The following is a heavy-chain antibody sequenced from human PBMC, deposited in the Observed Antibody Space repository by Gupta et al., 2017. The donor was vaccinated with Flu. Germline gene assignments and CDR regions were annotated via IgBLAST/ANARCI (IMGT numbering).Heavy chain of an antibody. CDR3: ARDRAYNCFDY. CDR1: FTCSRSW. D-gene: IGHD4-4*01. CDR2: INEDGSTK. Sequence: FTCSRSWRTWVRQAAGKGLEWVANINEDGSTKNYVDSVMGRFTISRDNAKNSLFLQMDSLRAEDTAVYYCARDRAYNCFDYWGQGTLVTVSS. V-gene: IGHV3-7*01. J-gene: IGHJ4*02.